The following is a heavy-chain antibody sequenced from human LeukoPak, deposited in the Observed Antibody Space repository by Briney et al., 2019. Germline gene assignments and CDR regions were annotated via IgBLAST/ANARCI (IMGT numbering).Heavy chain of an antibody. V-gene: IGHV4-59*01. CDR1: GGSISSYY. J-gene: IGHJ5*02. Sequence: SETLSLTCTVSGGSISSYYWSWIRQPPGKGLEWIGYIYYTGSTSYNPSLKGRVTMSLDASKNQFSLELNSVTPADTAVYYCARGGNYWPQWWFDPWGRGTLVSVSS. CDR2: IYYTGST. D-gene: IGHD1-26*01. CDR3: ARGGNYWPQWWFDP.